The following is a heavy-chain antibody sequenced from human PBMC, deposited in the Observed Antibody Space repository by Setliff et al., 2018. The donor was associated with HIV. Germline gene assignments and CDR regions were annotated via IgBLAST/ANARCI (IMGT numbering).Heavy chain of an antibody. CDR2: ISGNSNYI. V-gene: IGHV3-21*04. Sequence: PGGSLRLSCAASGFIFNNYGMSWVRRAPGRGLEWVSSISGNSNYIYYADSVKGRFTISRDNAKNSLYLQMSSLRAEDTAVYYCAVLWPFDYWGLGTLVTVS. J-gene: IGHJ4*02. D-gene: IGHD3-10*01. CDR3: AVLWPFDY. CDR1: GFIFNNYG.